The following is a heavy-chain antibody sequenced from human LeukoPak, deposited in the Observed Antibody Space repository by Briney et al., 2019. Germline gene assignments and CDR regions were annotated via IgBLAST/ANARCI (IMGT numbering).Heavy chain of an antibody. Sequence: PSETLSLTCAVYGGSFSGYYWSWIRQPPGKGLEWIGEINHSGSTNYNPSLKSRVTISVDTSKNQFSLKLSSVTAADTAVYYCASWVGNWFDPWGQGTLVTVSS. J-gene: IGHJ5*02. CDR1: GGSFSGYY. V-gene: IGHV4-34*01. CDR3: ASWVGNWFDP. D-gene: IGHD3-16*01. CDR2: INHSGST.